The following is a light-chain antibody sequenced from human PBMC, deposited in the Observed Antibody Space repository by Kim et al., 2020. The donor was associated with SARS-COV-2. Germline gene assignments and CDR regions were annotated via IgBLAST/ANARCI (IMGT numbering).Light chain of an antibody. CDR3: QQTSSAPRT. CDR2: TAS. J-gene: IGKJ1*01. Sequence: ASVGDRVTITCRASQDISRYLNWYQQIPGKAPKLLIYTASSLQSGVPSRFTGSGSETEFTLTITSLQPEDFATYYCQQTSSAPRTFGQGTKVDIK. CDR1: QDISRY. V-gene: IGKV1-39*01.